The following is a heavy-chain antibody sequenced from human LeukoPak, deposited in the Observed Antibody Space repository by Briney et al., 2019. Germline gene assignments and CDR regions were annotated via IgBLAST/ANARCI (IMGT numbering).Heavy chain of an antibody. Sequence: GGSLRLSCAASGFTFSSYWMSWVRQAPGKGLEWVANIKQDGSEKYYVDSVKGRFTISRDNAKSSLYLQMNSLRAEDTAVYYCARDGDYGDYVWGGSYWGQGTLVTVSS. CDR3: ARDGDYGDYVWGGSY. D-gene: IGHD4-17*01. CDR2: IKQDGSEK. V-gene: IGHV3-7*01. J-gene: IGHJ4*02. CDR1: GFTFSSYW.